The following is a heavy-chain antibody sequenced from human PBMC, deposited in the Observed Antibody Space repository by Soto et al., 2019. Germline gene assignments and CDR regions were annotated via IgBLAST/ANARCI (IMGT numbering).Heavy chain of an antibody. J-gene: IGHJ4*02. CDR1: GFTFSNHA. D-gene: IGHD4-17*01. CDR2: ISGSGGTT. V-gene: IGHV3-23*01. Sequence: GGSLRLSCVASGFTFSNHAMHWVRQAPGNGLEWVSSISGSGGTTYYADSVKGRFTFSRDNSKNTLYLQMNSLRAEDTALYYCAHGKEGDYVFDYWGQGTLVTVSS. CDR3: AHGKEGDYVFDY.